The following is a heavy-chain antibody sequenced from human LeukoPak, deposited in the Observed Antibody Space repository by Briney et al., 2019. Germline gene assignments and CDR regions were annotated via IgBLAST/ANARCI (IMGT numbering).Heavy chain of an antibody. Sequence: GGSLRLSCAASGFTFSSYAMHWVRQAPGKGLEWVAVIWYDGSNKYYADSVKGRFTISRDNSKNTLYLQMNSLRAEDTAVYYCARDRYSYGYRFFYWGQGALVTVSS. CDR1: GFTFSSYA. CDR2: IWYDGSNK. J-gene: IGHJ4*02. V-gene: IGHV3-33*08. D-gene: IGHD5-18*01. CDR3: ARDRYSYGYRFFY.